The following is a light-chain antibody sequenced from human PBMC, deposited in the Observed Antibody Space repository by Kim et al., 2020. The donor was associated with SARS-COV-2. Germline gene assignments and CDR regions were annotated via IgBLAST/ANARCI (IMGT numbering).Light chain of an antibody. CDR2: NVN. J-gene: IGLJ3*02. V-gene: IGLV2-11*01. Sequence: GQPVTISCTGASSDVATYDYFSWYQQHPGTVPKSMIYNVNTQPSGVPDRFSGSKSSNTASMTISGLQAEDEADLQCCSYTNSATWVFGGGTKVTVL. CDR3: CSYTNSATWV. CDR1: SSDVATYDY.